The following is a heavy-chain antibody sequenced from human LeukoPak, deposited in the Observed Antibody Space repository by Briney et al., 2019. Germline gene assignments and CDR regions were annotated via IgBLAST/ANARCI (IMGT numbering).Heavy chain of an antibody. J-gene: IGHJ3*02. V-gene: IGHV4-59*01. CDR2: IYYSGST. CDR3: ARDAGEMATILVDSAFDI. CDR1: GGSISSYY. Sequence: SETLSLTCTVSGGSISSYYWSWIRQPPGKGLEWIGYIYYSGSTNYNPSLKSRVTISVDTSKNQFSLKLSFVTAADTAVYYCARDAGEMATILVDSAFDIWGQGTMVTVSS. D-gene: IGHD5-24*01.